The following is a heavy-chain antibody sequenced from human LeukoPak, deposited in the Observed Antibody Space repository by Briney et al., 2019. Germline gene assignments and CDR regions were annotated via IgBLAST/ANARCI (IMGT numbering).Heavy chain of an antibody. D-gene: IGHD6-19*01. CDR1: GASISNYY. J-gene: IGHJ4*02. CDR3: ARHYSSDPFDY. Sequence: PSETLSLTCAVSGASISNYYWSWIRQPPGKGLEWIGYIDYSGSTNYSPSPKSRVTISLDTSTNQFSLKLSSVTAADTAVYYCARHYSSDPFDYWGQGTLVTVSS. CDR2: IDYSGST. V-gene: IGHV4-59*01.